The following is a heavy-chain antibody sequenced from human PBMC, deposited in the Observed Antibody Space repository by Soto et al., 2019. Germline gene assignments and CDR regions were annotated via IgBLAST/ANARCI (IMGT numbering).Heavy chain of an antibody. D-gene: IGHD6-25*01. Sequence: RGESLKISCKGSGYSFTIYCIGWVLQRPGKGLEWMGIIYPGDSDTRYSPSFQGQVTISADKSISTAYLQWSSLKASDTAMYYCASYTSGDAFDIWGQGTMVTVSS. J-gene: IGHJ3*02. CDR2: IYPGDSDT. V-gene: IGHV5-51*01. CDR1: GYSFTIYC. CDR3: ASYTSGDAFDI.